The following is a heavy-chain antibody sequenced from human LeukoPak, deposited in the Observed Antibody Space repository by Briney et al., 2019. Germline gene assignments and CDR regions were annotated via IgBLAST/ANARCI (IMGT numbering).Heavy chain of an antibody. V-gene: IGHV3-9*01. CDR1: GFTFDDYA. D-gene: IGHD3-22*01. CDR3: AKDHTPYYYDSSGYLLDY. Sequence: GGSLRLSCAASGFTFDDYAMHWVRQAPGKGLEWASGISWNSGSIGYADSVKGRFTISRDNAKNSLYLQMNSLRAEDTALYYCAKDHTPYYYDSSGYLLDYWGQGTLVTVSS. J-gene: IGHJ4*02. CDR2: ISWNSGSI.